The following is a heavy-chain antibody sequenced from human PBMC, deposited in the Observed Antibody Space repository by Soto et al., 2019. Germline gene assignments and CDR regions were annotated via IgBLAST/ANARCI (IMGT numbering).Heavy chain of an antibody. D-gene: IGHD6-13*01. J-gene: IGHJ5*02. CDR2: IYYSGST. CDR3: ARVLGQQLPTNWFDP. CDR1: GGSISSGGYY. Sequence: ASETLSLTCTVSGGSISSGGYYWSWIRQHPGKGLEWIGYIYYSGSTYYNPSLKSRVTISVDTSKNQFSLKLSSVTAADTAVYYCARVLGQQLPTNWFDPWGQGTLVTVSS. V-gene: IGHV4-31*03.